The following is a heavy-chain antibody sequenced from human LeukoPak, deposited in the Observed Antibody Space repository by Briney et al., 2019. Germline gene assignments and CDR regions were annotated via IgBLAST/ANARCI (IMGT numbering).Heavy chain of an antibody. Sequence: KPSETLSLTCTVSGGSISSSSYYWGWIRQPPGKGLEWIGSIYYSGSTYYNPSLKSRVTISVDTSKNQFSLKLSSVTAADTAVYYCARQGETTADYWGQGTLVTVSS. CDR3: ARQGETTADY. V-gene: IGHV4-39*01. D-gene: IGHD4-17*01. J-gene: IGHJ4*02. CDR2: IYYSGST. CDR1: GGSISSSSYY.